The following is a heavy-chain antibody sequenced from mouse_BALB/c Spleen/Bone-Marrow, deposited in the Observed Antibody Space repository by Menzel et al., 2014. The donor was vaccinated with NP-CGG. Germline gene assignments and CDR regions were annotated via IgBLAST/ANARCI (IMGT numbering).Heavy chain of an antibody. J-gene: IGHJ4*01. Sequence: EVMLVESGGGLVKPGGSLKLSCAASGFAFSSYDMSWVRQTPEKRLEWVAYISSGGGSTYYPDTVKGRFTISRGNAKNTLYLQMSSLKSEDTAMYYCARHEDGYYDAMDYWGQGTSVTVSS. V-gene: IGHV5-12-1*01. CDR1: GFAFSSYD. CDR2: ISSGGGST. D-gene: IGHD2-3*01. CDR3: ARHEDGYYDAMDY.